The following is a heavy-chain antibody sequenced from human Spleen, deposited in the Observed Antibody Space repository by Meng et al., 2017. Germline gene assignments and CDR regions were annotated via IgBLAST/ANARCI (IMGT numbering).Heavy chain of an antibody. D-gene: IGHD4-11*01. Sequence: QVQLQPGGAGPLKPSETLSLTCVVSGGSFSDYYWSWIRQPPGKGLEWIGEINHSGSTNYNPSLESRATISVDTSQNNLSLKLSSVTAADSAVYYCARGPTTMAHDFDYWGQGTLVTVSS. J-gene: IGHJ4*02. V-gene: IGHV4-34*01. CDR3: ARGPTTMAHDFDY. CDR2: INHSGST. CDR1: GGSFSDYY.